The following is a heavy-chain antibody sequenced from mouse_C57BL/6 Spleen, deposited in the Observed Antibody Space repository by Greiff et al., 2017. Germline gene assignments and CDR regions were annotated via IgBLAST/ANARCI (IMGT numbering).Heavy chain of an antibody. CDR3: ARRGDEGGYYAMDY. CDR2: MYPSDSEN. V-gene: IGHV1-61*01. CDR1: GYTFTSYW. J-gene: IGHJ4*01. Sequence: QVQLQQPGAELVRPGSSVTLSCKASGYTFTSYWMEWVKQRPGQGLEWIGNMYPSDSENHYNQTFRDKGTLTVDKSSSTAYMQLSSLTSEDSAVYYGARRGDEGGYYAMDYWGQGTPVTVSS.